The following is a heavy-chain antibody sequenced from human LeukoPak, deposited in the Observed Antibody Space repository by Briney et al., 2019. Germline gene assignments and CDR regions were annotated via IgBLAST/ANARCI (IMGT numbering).Heavy chain of an antibody. Sequence: GGSLRLSCAASGFTFSDYYMSWIRQAPGKGLEWVSYIGSSSSYTNYADSVKGRFTISRDNAKNSLYLQMNSLRAEDTAVYYCARQGSRNYFDYWGQGTLVTVSS. CDR1: GFTFSDYY. V-gene: IGHV3-11*03. CDR3: ARQGSRNYFDY. J-gene: IGHJ4*02. CDR2: IGSSSSYT. D-gene: IGHD2-2*01.